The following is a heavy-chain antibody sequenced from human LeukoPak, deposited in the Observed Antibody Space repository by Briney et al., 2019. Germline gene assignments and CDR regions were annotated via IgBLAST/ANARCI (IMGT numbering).Heavy chain of an antibody. CDR1: GYTLTAYY. J-gene: IGHJ3*02. Sequence: ASVKVSCKASGYTLTAYYIYWVRQAPGQGLEWMGRINPNSGGTNYAQKFQGRVTMTRDTSISTAYMELSRLRSDDTAVYYCARPITMIVVATPWKDAFDIWGQGTMVTVSS. V-gene: IGHV1-2*06. CDR2: INPNSGGT. CDR3: ARPITMIVVATPWKDAFDI. D-gene: IGHD3-22*01.